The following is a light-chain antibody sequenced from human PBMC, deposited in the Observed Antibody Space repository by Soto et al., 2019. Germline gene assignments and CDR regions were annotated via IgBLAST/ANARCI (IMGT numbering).Light chain of an antibody. CDR1: SSDVGGYNY. CDR3: SSYAGSSTWV. CDR2: EVS. J-gene: IGLJ2*01. Sequence: QSAPTQPPSASGSPGQSATISCTGTSSDVGGYNYVSWYQQYPGKAPKLMIYEVSKRPSWVPDRFSGSKSGNTASLTVSGLQPEDEADYYCSSYAGSSTWVFGGGTKLTVL. V-gene: IGLV2-8*01.